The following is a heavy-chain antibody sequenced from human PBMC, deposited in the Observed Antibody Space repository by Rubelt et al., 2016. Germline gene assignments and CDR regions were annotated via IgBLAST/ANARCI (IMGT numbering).Heavy chain of an antibody. CDR3: AKRTYGDYLETYYYYYGMDG. Sequence: LRLSCAASGFTFSSYAMSWVRQAPGKGLEWVSAISGSGGSTYYADSVKGRFTISRDNSKNTLYLQMNSLRAEDTAVYYCAKRTYGDYLETYYYYYGMDGWGQGTTVTVSS. V-gene: IGHV3-23*01. CDR1: GFTFSSYA. D-gene: IGHD4-17*01. J-gene: IGHJ6*02. CDR2: ISGSGGST.